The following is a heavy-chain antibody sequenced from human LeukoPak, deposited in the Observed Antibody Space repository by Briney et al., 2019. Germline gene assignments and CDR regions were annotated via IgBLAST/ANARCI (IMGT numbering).Heavy chain of an antibody. D-gene: IGHD3-3*01. J-gene: IGHJ5*02. CDR2: INPNSGGT. V-gene: IGHV1-2*02. CDR1: GYSFTDYY. Sequence: GASVKVSCKASGYSFTDYYMHWVRQAPGQGLEWMGWINPNSGGTNYAQKFQGRVTMTRDTSISTAYMELSRLRSEDTAVYYCARVEHYDFWSGPSDHWGQGTLVTVSS. CDR3: ARVEHYDFWSGPSDH.